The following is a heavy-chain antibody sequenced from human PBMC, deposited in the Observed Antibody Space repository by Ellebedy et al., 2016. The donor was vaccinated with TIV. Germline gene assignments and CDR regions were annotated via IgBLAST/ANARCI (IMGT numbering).Heavy chain of an antibody. J-gene: IGHJ4*02. CDR1: GFTFSTYS. V-gene: IGHV3-48*01. Sequence: PGGSLRLSCEASGFTFSTYSMNWVRQAPGKGLEWVSYISGSTASVYYADSVKGRFTISRDKANNSLYLQMTSLRADDTAVYYCAREMRSPDWTKSNWYGALDNWGQGTLVTVAP. CDR3: AREMRSPDWTKSNWYGALDN. CDR2: ISGSTASV. D-gene: IGHD6-13*01.